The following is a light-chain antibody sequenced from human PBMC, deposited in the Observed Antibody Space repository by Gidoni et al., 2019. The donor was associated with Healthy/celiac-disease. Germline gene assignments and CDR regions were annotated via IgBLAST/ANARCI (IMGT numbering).Light chain of an antibody. CDR1: QSVSSSY. CDR3: QQYGSSPQLT. J-gene: IGKJ4*01. CDR2: DAA. V-gene: IGKV3-20*01. Sequence: EIVSTQSPGTLSLSPGERSTLSCRASQSVSSSYLAWYQQNPGQAPRHLINDAASRATGIPERFSGSRSGTDVTITISRLEHEDVAVYYCQQYGSSPQLTFGGGTKVEIK.